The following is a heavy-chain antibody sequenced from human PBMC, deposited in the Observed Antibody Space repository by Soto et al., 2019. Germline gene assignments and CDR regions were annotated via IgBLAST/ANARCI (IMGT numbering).Heavy chain of an antibody. J-gene: IGHJ5*02. CDR1: GFTFSSYS. V-gene: IGHV3-48*01. CDR2: ISSSSSTI. CDR3: AAGGEEGWFDP. Sequence: EVQLVESGGGLVQPGGSLRLSCAASGFTFSSYSMNWVRQAPGKGLEWFSYISSSSSTIYYADSVKGRFTISRDNAKNSLYLQMNSLRAEDTAVYYRAAGGEEGWFDPWGQGTLVTVSS. D-gene: IGHD3-10*01.